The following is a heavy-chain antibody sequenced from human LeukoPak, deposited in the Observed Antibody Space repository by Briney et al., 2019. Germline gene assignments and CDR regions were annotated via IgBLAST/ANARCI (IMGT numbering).Heavy chain of an antibody. V-gene: IGHV3-64*02. CDR1: GFPFSNFG. CDR3: ARACCHVTTCVSDH. CDR2: ISSDGDTT. D-gene: IGHD2-2*01. J-gene: IGHJ4*02. Sequence: GGSLRLSCAASGFPFSNFGMHCVRQAPGEGLEYVSAISSDGDTTNYADSVKGRFTISRDNSRNTLYLQMDSLRAEDMAVYYCARACCHVTTCVSDHGGQGTLVTVSS.